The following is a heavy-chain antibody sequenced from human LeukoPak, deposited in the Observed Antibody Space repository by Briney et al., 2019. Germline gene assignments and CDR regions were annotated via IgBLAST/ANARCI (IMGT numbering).Heavy chain of an antibody. CDR1: GFTFNSYA. CDR3: AVGANPGAFDY. D-gene: IGHD1-26*01. J-gene: IGHJ4*02. V-gene: IGHV3-23*01. CDR2: TSGSGGST. Sequence: PGGSLRLSCAASGFTFNSYAMSWVRQAPGKGLEWVSSTSGSGGSTYYADSVKGRFSISRDNSKNTLYLQMNSLRAEDTAVYYCAVGANPGAFDYWGQGTLVTVSS.